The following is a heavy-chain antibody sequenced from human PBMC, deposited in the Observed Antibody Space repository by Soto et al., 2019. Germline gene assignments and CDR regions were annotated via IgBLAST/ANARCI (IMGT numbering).Heavy chain of an antibody. CDR1: GGSFNGYY. CDR2: INHSGST. J-gene: IGHJ3*02. V-gene: IGHV4-34*01. CDR3: ARGECSSNYCFTRWALDI. Sequence: QVQLQQWGAGLLKPSETLSLTCAVYGGSFNGYYWTWIRQTPGKGLEWIGEINHSGSTNYKPSLKSRVRISADTSKKQFSLNLTSVTAADTAVYYCARGECSSNYCFTRWALDIWGQGTVVTVSS. D-gene: IGHD2-2*01.